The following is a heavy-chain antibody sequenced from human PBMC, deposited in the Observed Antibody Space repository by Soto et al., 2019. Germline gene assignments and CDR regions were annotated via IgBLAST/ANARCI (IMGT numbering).Heavy chain of an antibody. V-gene: IGHV3-30-3*01. CDR1: GFTFSSYA. Sequence: PGGSLRLSCAASGFTFSSYAMHWVRQAPGKGLEWVAVISYDGSNKYYADSVKGRFTISRDNSKNTLYLQMNSLRAEDTAVYYCARDKTPKSLSLSDYWGQGTLVTVSS. CDR3: ARDKTPKSLSLSDY. CDR2: ISYDGSNK. J-gene: IGHJ4*02.